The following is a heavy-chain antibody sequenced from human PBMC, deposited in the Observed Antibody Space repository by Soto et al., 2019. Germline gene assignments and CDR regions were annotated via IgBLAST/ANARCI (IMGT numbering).Heavy chain of an antibody. CDR2: IYPGDSDA. J-gene: IGHJ6*02. V-gene: IGHV5-51*01. CDR3: ARHDGTDYHDYNGDMDD. D-gene: IGHD2-8*01. CDR1: GYRFSTYW. Sequence: GESLKISCKVSGYRFSTYWIGWVRQMPGKGLEWMGIIYPGDSDARYSTSFQGLVTISADKSIFTAYLQWSSLKASDTAMYFCARHDGTDYHDYNGDMDDWGQGTPVTVSS.